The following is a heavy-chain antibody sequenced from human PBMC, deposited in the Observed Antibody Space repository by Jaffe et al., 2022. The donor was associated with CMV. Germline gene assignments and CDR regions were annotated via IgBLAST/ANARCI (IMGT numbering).Heavy chain of an antibody. CDR3: ARDMVRGTDDGLDI. Sequence: QLVESGGGLVQPGGSLRLSCAASGFTFSNYEMNWVRQGPGKGLEWVSYISGTGSAIYYADSVKGRFTISRDNAKNSLDLQMNNLRVEDTAVYYCARDMVRGTDDGLDIWGQGTMVTVSS. D-gene: IGHD3-10*01. J-gene: IGHJ3*02. CDR1: GFTFSNYE. V-gene: IGHV3-48*03. CDR2: ISGTGSAI.